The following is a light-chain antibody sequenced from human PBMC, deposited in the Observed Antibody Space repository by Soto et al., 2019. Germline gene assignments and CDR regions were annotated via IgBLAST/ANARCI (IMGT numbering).Light chain of an antibody. CDR2: YDD. CDR1: SSNIGNNA. CDR3: AAWDDSLNGYV. Sequence: VLTQPPSVSEAPRQRVTISCSGSSSNIGNNAVNWYQQLPGKAPKLLIYYDDLLPSGVSDRFSGSKSGTSAPLAISGLQSEDEADYYCAAWDDSLNGYVFGTGTKVTVL. V-gene: IGLV1-36*01. J-gene: IGLJ1*01.